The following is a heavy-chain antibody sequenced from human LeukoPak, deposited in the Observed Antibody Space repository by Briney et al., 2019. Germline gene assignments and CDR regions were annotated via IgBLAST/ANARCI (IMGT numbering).Heavy chain of an antibody. CDR2: IYYTGST. D-gene: IGHD5-12*01. Sequence: SETLSLTSTVSGDSIRSYYWNWVRRPPGKGLEWIGYIYYTGSTSYNPSLKSRVTISLDTSKTQFSLRLTSVTAADTAVYYCASHGSSGHDPLTWGQGTLVTVSS. V-gene: IGHV4-59*08. J-gene: IGHJ4*01. CDR1: GDSIRSYY. CDR3: ASHGSSGHDPLT.